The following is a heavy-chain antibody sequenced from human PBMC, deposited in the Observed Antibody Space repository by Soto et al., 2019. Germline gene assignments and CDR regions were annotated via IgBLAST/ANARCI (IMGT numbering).Heavy chain of an antibody. J-gene: IGHJ6*02. D-gene: IGHD5-12*01. CDR1: GGTFSSYA. CDR2: IIPIFGTA. V-gene: IGHV1-69*13. Sequence: ASVKVSCKASGGTFSSYAISWVRQAPGQGLEWMGGIIPIFGTANYAQKFQGRVTITADESTSTAYMELSSLRSEDTAVYYCARDTSKWLRFRHTKLDYYYYGMDVWGQWTTVTVSS. CDR3: ARDTSKWLRFRHTKLDYYYYGMDV.